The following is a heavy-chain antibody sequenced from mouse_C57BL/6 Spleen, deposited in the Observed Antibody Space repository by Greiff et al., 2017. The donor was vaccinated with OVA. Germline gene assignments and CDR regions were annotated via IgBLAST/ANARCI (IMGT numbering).Heavy chain of an antibody. CDR2: ISGGGGNT. J-gene: IGHJ1*03. Sequence: EVHLVESGGGLVKPGGSLKLSCAASGFTFSSYTMSWVRQTPEKRLEWVATISGGGGNTYYPDSVKGRFTISRDNAKNTLYLQMSSLRSEDTVLYYCARHDGSSYWYFDVWGTGTTVTVSS. D-gene: IGHD1-1*01. CDR3: ARHDGSSYWYFDV. CDR1: GFTFSSYT. V-gene: IGHV5-9*01.